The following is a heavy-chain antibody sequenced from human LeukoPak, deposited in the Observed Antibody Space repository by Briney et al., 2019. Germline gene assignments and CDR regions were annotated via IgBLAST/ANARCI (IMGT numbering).Heavy chain of an antibody. V-gene: IGHV3-30*18. CDR1: GFTFNNYG. Sequence: GGSLRLSCAASGFTFNNYGMHWVRQAPGKGLEWVAIISYDGSNTYYADSVKGRFTISRDNSKNTLYLQMNSLRAEDTAVYYCANENYYGSGSYADHWGQGTLVTVSS. CDR3: ANENYYGSGSYADH. J-gene: IGHJ4*02. D-gene: IGHD3-10*01. CDR2: ISYDGSNT.